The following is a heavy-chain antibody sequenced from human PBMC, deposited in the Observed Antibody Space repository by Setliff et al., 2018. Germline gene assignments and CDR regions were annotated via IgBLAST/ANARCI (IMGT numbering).Heavy chain of an antibody. V-gene: IGHV3-23*01. CDR3: ARNWVTAQHYYYGMDV. CDR2: ISGSGGST. D-gene: IGHD2-21*02. J-gene: IGHJ6*02. Sequence: GESLKISCAASGFTFSSYAMSWVRQAPGKGLEWVSAISGSGGSTYYADSVKGRFTISRDNSKNTLYLQMNSLRAEDTAVYYCARNWVTAQHYYYGMDVWGQGTTVTV. CDR1: GFTFSSYA.